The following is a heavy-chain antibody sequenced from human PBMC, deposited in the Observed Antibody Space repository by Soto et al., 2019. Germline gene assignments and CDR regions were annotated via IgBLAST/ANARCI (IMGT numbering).Heavy chain of an antibody. CDR3: ANMAYYDILTGLRH. J-gene: IGHJ4*02. CDR1: GGSISSYG. CDR2: IYYSGST. Sequence: SETLSLTCTVSGGSISSYGWSWIRQPPGKGLEWIGYIYYSGSTIYNPSLKSRVTISVDTSKNQFSLKLSSVTAADTAVYYCANMAYYDILTGLRHWGQGTRLTVSS. D-gene: IGHD3-9*01. V-gene: IGHV4-59*01.